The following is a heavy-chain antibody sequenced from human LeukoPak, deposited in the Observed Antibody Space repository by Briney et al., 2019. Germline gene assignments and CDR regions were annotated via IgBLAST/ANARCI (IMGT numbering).Heavy chain of an antibody. CDR1: GFTFTNYV. Sequence: GGSLRLSCAASGFTFTNYVMSWVRQAPGKGLEWVSAISGSGDSTYYADSVKGRFTISRDNSKNTLYLQMNSLRAEDTAVYYCAKDNQGYCSGGSCYYFDYWGQGTLVTVSS. D-gene: IGHD2-15*01. V-gene: IGHV3-23*01. J-gene: IGHJ4*02. CDR2: ISGSGDST. CDR3: AKDNQGYCSGGSCYYFDY.